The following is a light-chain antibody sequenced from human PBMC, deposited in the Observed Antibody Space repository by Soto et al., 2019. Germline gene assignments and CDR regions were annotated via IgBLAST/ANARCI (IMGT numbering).Light chain of an antibody. Sequence: ETVLTQSPATLSVSPGERATLSCRASQSVSSNLAWYQQKPGLAPRLLIYAASTRATGIPARFSGSGSGTEFTLTISSLQSEDFAIYYCQQYNNWPPLTFGGGTRVEIK. CDR3: QQYNNWPPLT. CDR1: QSVSSN. J-gene: IGKJ4*01. CDR2: AAS. V-gene: IGKV3-15*01.